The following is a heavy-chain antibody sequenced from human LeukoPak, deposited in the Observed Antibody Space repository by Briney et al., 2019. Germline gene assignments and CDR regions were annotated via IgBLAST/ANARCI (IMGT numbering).Heavy chain of an antibody. CDR3: ARDRDFWSGYYADY. J-gene: IGHJ4*02. CDR2: ISGSGGST. Sequence: QPGGSLRLSCAASGFTFSSYAMSWVRQAPGKGLEWVSAISGSGGSTYYADSVKGRFTISRDNAKNSLYLQMNSLRAEDTAVYYCARDRDFWSGYYADYWGQGTLVTVSS. D-gene: IGHD3-3*01. CDR1: GFTFSSYA. V-gene: IGHV3-23*01.